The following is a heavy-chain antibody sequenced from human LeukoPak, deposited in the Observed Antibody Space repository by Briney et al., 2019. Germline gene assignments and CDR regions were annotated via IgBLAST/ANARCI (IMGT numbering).Heavy chain of an antibody. Sequence: PGGSLRLSCAASGFTFSSYDMHWVRQATGKGLEWVSAIGTAGDTYYPGSVKGRFTISRENAKNSLYLQMNSLRAGDTAVYYCARGLGSGSLPNPFDYRGQGTLVTVSS. CDR1: GFTFSSYD. D-gene: IGHD6-19*01. CDR2: IGTAGDT. CDR3: ARGLGSGSLPNPFDY. J-gene: IGHJ4*02. V-gene: IGHV3-13*01.